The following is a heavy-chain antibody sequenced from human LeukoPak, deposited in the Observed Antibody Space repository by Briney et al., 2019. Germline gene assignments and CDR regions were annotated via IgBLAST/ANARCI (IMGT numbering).Heavy chain of an antibody. CDR3: ARVYIVATITT. D-gene: IGHD5-12*01. Sequence: GGSLRLSCTASGFTFTSYGMNWVRQAPGKGLEWVANIKQDGSEKYYVDSVKGRFTISRDNAKNSLYLQMNSLRAEDTAVYYCARVYIVATITTWGQGTLVTVSS. V-gene: IGHV3-7*04. CDR1: GFTFTSYG. CDR2: IKQDGSEK. J-gene: IGHJ5*02.